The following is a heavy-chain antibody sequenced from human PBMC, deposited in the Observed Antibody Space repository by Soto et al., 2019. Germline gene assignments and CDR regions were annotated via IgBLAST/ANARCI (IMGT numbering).Heavy chain of an antibody. CDR1: GYTFTSYG. Sequence: ASVKVSCKASGYTFTSYGISWVRQAPGQGLEWMGWISAYNGNTNYAQKLQGRVTMTTDTSTSTAYMELGSLRSDDTAVYYCAIGAQYYYDSSGYGGDAFDIWGQGTMVTVSS. V-gene: IGHV1-18*01. CDR2: ISAYNGNT. J-gene: IGHJ3*02. D-gene: IGHD3-22*01. CDR3: AIGAQYYYDSSGYGGDAFDI.